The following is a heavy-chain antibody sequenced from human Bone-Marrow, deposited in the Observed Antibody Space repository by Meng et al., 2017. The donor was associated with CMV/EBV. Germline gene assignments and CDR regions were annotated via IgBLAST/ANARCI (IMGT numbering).Heavy chain of an antibody. CDR2: ISGSGGST. CDR3: AKSPPGYCSSTSCPLAEYFQH. V-gene: IGHV3-23*01. Sequence: GGSLRLSCAASGFTFSSYAMSWVRQAPGKGLEWVSAISGSGGSTYYADSVKGRFTISRDNSKNTLYLQMNSLRAEDTAVYYCAKSPPGYCSSTSCPLAEYFQHCGQGTLVTVSS. CDR1: GFTFSSYA. J-gene: IGHJ1*01. D-gene: IGHD2-2*01.